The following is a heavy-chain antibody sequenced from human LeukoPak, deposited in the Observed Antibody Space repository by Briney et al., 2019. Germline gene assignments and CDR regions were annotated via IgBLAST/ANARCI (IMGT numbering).Heavy chain of an antibody. V-gene: IGHV3-23*01. CDR2: ISGSGGST. J-gene: IGHJ6*03. D-gene: IGHD3-16*02. CDR1: GFTFSSYG. Sequence: VGSLRLSCAASGFTFSSYGMSWVRQAPGKGLEWVSAISGSGGSTYYADSVKGRFTISRDNSKNTLFLQMNSLRAEDTAVYYCAKNTISGGHYQYYMDVWGKGTTVTVSS. CDR3: AKNTISGGHYQYYMDV.